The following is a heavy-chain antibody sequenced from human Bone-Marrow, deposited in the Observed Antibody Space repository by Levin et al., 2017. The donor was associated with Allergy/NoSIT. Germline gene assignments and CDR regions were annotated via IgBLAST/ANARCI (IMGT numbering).Heavy chain of an antibody. CDR3: ARTRYNWNNLRSYYYYGMDG. V-gene: IGHV2-26*01. CDR2: IFSNDEK. J-gene: IGHJ6*02. CDR1: GFSLSNARMG. D-gene: IGHD1/OR15-1a*01. Sequence: SGPTLVKPTETLTLTCTVSGFSLSNARMGVSWIRQPPGKALEWLAHIFSNDEKSYSTSLKSRLTISKDTSKSQVVLTMTNMDPVDTATYYCARTRYNWNNLRSYYYYGMDGWGQGTTVTVSS.